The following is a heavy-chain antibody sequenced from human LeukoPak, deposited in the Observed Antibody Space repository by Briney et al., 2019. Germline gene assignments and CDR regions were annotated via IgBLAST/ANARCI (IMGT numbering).Heavy chain of an antibody. D-gene: IGHD5-24*01. Sequence: GGSLRLSCAASGFTFKSYGMHWVRQAPGKGLEWMGAISYDGSDKYYVDSVKGRFTISRDNSKNTLYLQMDSLKSEDTAVYYCATGYSVEMATMPDWGQGTLVTVPS. CDR2: ISYDGSDK. CDR3: ATGYSVEMATMPD. J-gene: IGHJ4*02. CDR1: GFTFKSYG. V-gene: IGHV3-30*03.